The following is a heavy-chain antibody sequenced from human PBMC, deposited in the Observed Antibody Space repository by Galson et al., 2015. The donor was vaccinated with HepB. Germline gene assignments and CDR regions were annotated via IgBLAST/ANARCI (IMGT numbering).Heavy chain of an antibody. D-gene: IGHD1-26*01. CDR3: AADPFSGSYYDKYYYYGMDV. CDR1: GFTFTSSA. J-gene: IGHJ6*02. CDR2: IVVGSGNT. V-gene: IGHV1-58*02. Sequence: SVKVSCKASGFTFTSSAMQWVRQARGQRLEWIGWIVVGSGNTNYAQKFQERVTITRDMSTSTAYMELSSLRSEDTAVYYCAADPFSGSYYDKYYYYGMDVWGQGTTVTVSS.